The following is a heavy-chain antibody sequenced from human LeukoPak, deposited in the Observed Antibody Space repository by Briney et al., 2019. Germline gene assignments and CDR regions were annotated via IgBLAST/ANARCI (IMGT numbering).Heavy chain of an antibody. V-gene: IGHV4-59*08. J-gene: IGHJ5*02. CDR3: AREWFRNWFDP. CDR1: GGSFSEYY. CDR2: IYYSGST. D-gene: IGHD3-10*01. Sequence: SEALSLPCAVYGGSFSEYYWSWIRQPPGKGLEWIGYIYYSGSTNYNPSLKSRVTISLDTSKNQFSLRLSSVTAADTAVYYCAREWFRNWFDPWGQGTLVTVSS.